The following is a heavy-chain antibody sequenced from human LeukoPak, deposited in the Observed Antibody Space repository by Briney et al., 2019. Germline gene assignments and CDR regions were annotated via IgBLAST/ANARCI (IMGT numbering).Heavy chain of an antibody. V-gene: IGHV4-34*09. Sequence: SETLSLTCAVYGGSFSGYYWSWIRQPPGKGLEWIGYIYYSGSTYYNPSLKSRVTISVDTSKNQFSLKLSSVTAADTAVYYCARGRPYSYGQKTYYFDYWGQGTLVTVSS. CDR2: IYYSGST. J-gene: IGHJ4*02. CDR3: ARGRPYSYGQKTYYFDY. CDR1: GGSFSGYY. D-gene: IGHD5-18*01.